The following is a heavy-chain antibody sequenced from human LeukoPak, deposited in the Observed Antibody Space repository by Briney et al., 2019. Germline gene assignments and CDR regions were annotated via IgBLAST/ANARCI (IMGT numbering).Heavy chain of an antibody. Sequence: GGSLRLSCADSGFTFSSYSMNWVRQAPGKGLEWVSSISSSSYIYYADSVKGRFTISRDNSKNTLYLQMNSLRAEDTAVYYCAKDPVLRYFDWLTYYFDYWGQGTLVTVSS. D-gene: IGHD3-9*01. CDR2: ISSSSYI. J-gene: IGHJ4*02. V-gene: IGHV3-21*04. CDR1: GFTFSSYS. CDR3: AKDPVLRYFDWLTYYFDY.